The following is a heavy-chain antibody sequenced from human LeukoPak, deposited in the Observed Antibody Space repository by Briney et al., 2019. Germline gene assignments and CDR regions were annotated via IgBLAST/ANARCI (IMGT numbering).Heavy chain of an antibody. V-gene: IGHV1-46*01. Sequence: RASVKLSCEASGYTFTSYYMPWVRQDTRQGLDWMGIINPIVGSTSYAQKFQGRVTMTRDMSTSTVYMELSSLRSEDTAVYYCARATIEEEPGDAFDIWGQGTMVTVSS. CDR2: INPIVGST. J-gene: IGHJ3*02. CDR3: ARATIEEEPGDAFDI. D-gene: IGHD3-9*01. CDR1: GYTFTSYY.